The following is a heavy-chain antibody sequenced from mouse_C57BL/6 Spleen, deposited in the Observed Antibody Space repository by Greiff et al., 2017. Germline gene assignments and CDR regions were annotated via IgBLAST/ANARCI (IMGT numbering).Heavy chain of an antibody. Sequence: EVQLQESGAELVRPGASVKLSCTASGFNIKDDYMHWVKQRPEQGLEWIGWIDTENGDTEYASKFQGKATRTADTSSNTAYLQHSSLTSEDTAVYYCTWANWDVYYYAMDYWGQGTSVTVSS. CDR2: IDTENGDT. J-gene: IGHJ4*01. V-gene: IGHV14-4*01. CDR3: TWANWDVYYYAMDY. D-gene: IGHD4-1*01. CDR1: GFNIKDDY.